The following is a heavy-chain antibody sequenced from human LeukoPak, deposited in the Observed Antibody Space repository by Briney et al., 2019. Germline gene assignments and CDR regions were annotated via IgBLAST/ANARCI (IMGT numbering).Heavy chain of an antibody. V-gene: IGHV4-30-4*01. Sequence: PSETLSLTCAVYGGSFSGYYWSWIRQPPGKGLEWIGYIYYSGSTYYNPSLKSRVTISVDTSKNQFSLKLSSVTAADTAVYYCARSSRKMGYYYDSSGYYPRGWERTYYFDYWGQGTLVTVSS. CDR2: IYYSGST. J-gene: IGHJ4*02. CDR1: GGSFSGYY. D-gene: IGHD3-22*01. CDR3: ARSSRKMGYYYDSSGYYPRGWERTYYFDY.